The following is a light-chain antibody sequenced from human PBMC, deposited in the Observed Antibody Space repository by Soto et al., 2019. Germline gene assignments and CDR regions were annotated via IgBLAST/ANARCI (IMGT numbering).Light chain of an antibody. J-gene: IGKJ4*01. CDR3: QQYSTYPLT. CDR1: QSISPW. Sequence: DIQMTQSPSTLSASVGDSVTITCRASQSISPWLAWYQQKPGKAPTFLIYKASSLEGGVPSRFSGSGSGTDFNITISSLQPDDFATYYCQQYSTYPLTFGGGTTVEIK. V-gene: IGKV1-5*03. CDR2: KAS.